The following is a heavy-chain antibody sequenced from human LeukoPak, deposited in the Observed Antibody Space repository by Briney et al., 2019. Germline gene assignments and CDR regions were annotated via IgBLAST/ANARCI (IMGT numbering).Heavy chain of an antibody. CDR3: ARGVRYYYGSGSPYYFDY. V-gene: IGHV4-59*08. CDR1: GGSISGYY. Sequence: PSETLSLTCTVSGGSISGYYWSWIRQPPGKGLECIGYIYYSGSTYYNPSLKSRVTISVDTSKNQFSLKLSSVTAADAAVYYCARGVRYYYGSGSPYYFDYWGQGTLVTVSS. D-gene: IGHD3-10*01. J-gene: IGHJ4*02. CDR2: IYYSGST.